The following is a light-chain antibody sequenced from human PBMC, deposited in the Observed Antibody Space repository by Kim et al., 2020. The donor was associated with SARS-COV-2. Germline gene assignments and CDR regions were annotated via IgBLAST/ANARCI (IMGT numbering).Light chain of an antibody. CDR3: QKCDSAPWT. J-gene: IGKJ1*01. Sequence: ASVGDRVTFTYRASQDISNYLAWFQLKPGKAPKLLIYAASALQAGVPSRFSGSGSGTDFTLTVTSLQPEDVATYYCQKCDSAPWTFGQGTKVDIK. V-gene: IGKV1-27*01. CDR1: QDISNY. CDR2: AAS.